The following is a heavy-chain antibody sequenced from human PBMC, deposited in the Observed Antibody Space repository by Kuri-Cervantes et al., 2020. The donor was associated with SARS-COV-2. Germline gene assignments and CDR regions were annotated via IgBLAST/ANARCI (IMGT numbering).Heavy chain of an antibody. CDR3: ALRIVATIGFDY. CDR1: GGSISSSSYY. CDR2: IYYSGST. D-gene: IGHD5-12*01. Sequence: SETLSLTCTVSGGSISSSSYYWGWIRQPPGKGLEWIGSIYYSGSTYYNPSLRSRVTISVDTSKNQFSLKRSSVTAADTAVYYCALRIVATIGFDYWGQGTLVTVSS. V-gene: IGHV4-39*07. J-gene: IGHJ4*02.